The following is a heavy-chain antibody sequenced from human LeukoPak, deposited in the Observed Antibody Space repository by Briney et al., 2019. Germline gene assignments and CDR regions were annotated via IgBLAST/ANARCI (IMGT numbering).Heavy chain of an antibody. Sequence: SETLSLTCTVSGGSISSSSYYWGWIRQPPGKGLEWIGSIYYSGSTYYNPSLKSRVTISVDTSKNQFSLKLSSVTAADTAVYYCARLDYYYYMDVWGKGTTVTVS. J-gene: IGHJ6*03. CDR3: ARLDYYYYMDV. V-gene: IGHV4-39*01. CDR2: IYYSGST. CDR1: GGSISSSSYY.